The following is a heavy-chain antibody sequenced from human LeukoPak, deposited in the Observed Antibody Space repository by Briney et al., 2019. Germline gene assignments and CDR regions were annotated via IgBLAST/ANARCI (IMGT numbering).Heavy chain of an antibody. D-gene: IGHD6-19*01. CDR3: ARARAIAVAGRPCYYYYMDV. CDR1: GYTFTGYY. V-gene: IGHV1-2*06. J-gene: IGHJ6*03. Sequence: ASVKVSCKASGYTFTGYYMHWVRQAPGQGLEWMGRIDPNSGGTNYAQKFQGRVTMTRDTSISTAYMELSRLRSDDTAVYYCARARAIAVAGRPCYYYYMDVWGKGTTVTVSS. CDR2: IDPNSGGT.